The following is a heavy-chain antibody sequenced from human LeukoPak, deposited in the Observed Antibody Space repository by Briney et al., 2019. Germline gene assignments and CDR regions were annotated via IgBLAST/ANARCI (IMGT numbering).Heavy chain of an antibody. CDR2: ISGSGTTT. CDR1: GFTFSSYW. D-gene: IGHD3-10*01. V-gene: IGHV3-23*01. Sequence: GGSLRLSCAASGFTFSSYWMSWVRQAPGRGLEWLSTISGSGTTTYYVDSVKGRFTVSRDNSKNTLYLQMSSLRAGDTAVYYCAKAGHYGSGSYYSDYWGRGTLVTVSP. CDR3: AKAGHYGSGSYYSDY. J-gene: IGHJ4*02.